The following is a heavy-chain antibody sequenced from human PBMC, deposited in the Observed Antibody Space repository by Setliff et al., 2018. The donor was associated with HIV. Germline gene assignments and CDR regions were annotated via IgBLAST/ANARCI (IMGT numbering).Heavy chain of an antibody. CDR2: VFYNGNA. Sequence: PSETLSLTCTVSGGSISTISYYWGWIRQPPGKGLESIGTVFYNGNAYYDPSLRSRVTISVDTSKNQFSLKLSSVTAADTAVYYCARHFRYPNTVVAGIDPWGQGTLVTVSS. CDR1: GGSISTISYY. J-gene: IGHJ5*02. CDR3: ARHFRYPNTVVAGIDP. V-gene: IGHV4-39*01. D-gene: IGHD6-19*01.